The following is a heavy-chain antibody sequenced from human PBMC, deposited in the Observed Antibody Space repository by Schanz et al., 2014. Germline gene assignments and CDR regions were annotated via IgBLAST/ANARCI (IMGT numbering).Heavy chain of an antibody. J-gene: IGHJ6*02. CDR2: IYNGDTT. CDR3: ARGYSSSMDV. CDR1: GFTISSSY. Sequence: EVQLGESGGGLVQPGGSLRLSCAASGFTISSSYMSWVRQAPGKGLEWVSLIYNGDTTHFADAVKGRFTISRDNSKNTLYLQMNSLRAEDTAVYYCARGYSSSMDVWGQGTTVTVSS. D-gene: IGHD6-6*01. V-gene: IGHV3-66*01.